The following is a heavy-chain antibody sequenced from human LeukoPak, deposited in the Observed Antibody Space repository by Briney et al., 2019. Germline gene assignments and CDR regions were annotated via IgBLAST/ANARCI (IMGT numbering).Heavy chain of an antibody. CDR2: ISSSSSYI. CDR3: ARVMGYDYVWGSYRAIDY. V-gene: IGHV3-21*01. CDR1: GFTFSSYS. J-gene: IGHJ4*02. Sequence: PGGSLRLSCAASGFTFSSYSMNWVRQAPGKGLEWVSSISSSSSYIYYADSVKGRFTISRDNAKNSLYPQMNSLRAEDTAVYYCARVMGYDYVWGSYRAIDYWGQGTLVTVSS. D-gene: IGHD3-16*02.